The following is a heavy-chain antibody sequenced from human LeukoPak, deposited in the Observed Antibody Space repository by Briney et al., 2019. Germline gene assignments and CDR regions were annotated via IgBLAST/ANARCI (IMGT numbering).Heavy chain of an antibody. Sequence: GGSLRLSCAASGFTFSTYSMNWVRQAPGKGLEWVSSISSSSSYKYYADSGKGRFTISRDNAKNSLYLQMNSLRADDTAVYYCARDTRLDYWGQGTLVTVSS. CDR3: ARDTRLDY. CDR1: GFTFSTYS. V-gene: IGHV3-21*01. J-gene: IGHJ4*02. CDR2: ISSSSSYK. D-gene: IGHD2-15*01.